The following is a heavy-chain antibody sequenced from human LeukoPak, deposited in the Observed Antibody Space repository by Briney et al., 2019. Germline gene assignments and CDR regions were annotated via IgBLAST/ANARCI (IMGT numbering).Heavy chain of an antibody. D-gene: IGHD3-22*01. CDR2: IRSKAYGGTT. V-gene: IGHV3-49*04. CDR1: GFTFGDYA. Sequence: GGPLRLSCTASGFTFGDYAMSWVREAPGKGLEGVGFIRSKAYGGTTEYAASVKGRFTISRDDSKSIAYLQMNSLKTEDTAVYYCTRAAGYYYDSSVFDQYWGQGTLVTVSS. CDR3: TRAAGYYYDSSVFDQY. J-gene: IGHJ4*02.